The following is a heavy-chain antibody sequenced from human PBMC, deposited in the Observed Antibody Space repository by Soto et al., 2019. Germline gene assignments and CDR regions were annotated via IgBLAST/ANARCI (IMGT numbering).Heavy chain of an antibody. V-gene: IGHV3-23*01. CDR3: AKATMTLVVIRLDS. CDR1: GFTFSNYA. CDR2: ISGRGGST. J-gene: IGHJ4*02. Sequence: PGGSLRLSCAASGFTFSNYAMNWVRQAPGEGLEWVSTISGRGGSTYYADSVKGRFTISRDNSKNILYLQMNSLRAEDTAVYYCAKATMTLVVIRLDSWGQGTLVTVSS. D-gene: IGHD3-22*01.